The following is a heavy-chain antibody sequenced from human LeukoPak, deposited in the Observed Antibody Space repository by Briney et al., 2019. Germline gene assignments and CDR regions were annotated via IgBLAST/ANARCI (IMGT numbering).Heavy chain of an antibody. CDR1: GFSFSSYS. J-gene: IGHJ4*02. CDR3: ARLRRNTDSSGFFYYYDY. Sequence: GGSLRLSCAASGFSFSSYSFNWVRQAPGEGLEWVSSINTVSSYIYYADSLKGRFTISRDNAKNSVHLQMDSLRAEDSAVYYCARLRRNTDSSGFFYYYDYWGQGTLVTVSS. CDR2: INTVSSYI. D-gene: IGHD3-22*01. V-gene: IGHV3-21*06.